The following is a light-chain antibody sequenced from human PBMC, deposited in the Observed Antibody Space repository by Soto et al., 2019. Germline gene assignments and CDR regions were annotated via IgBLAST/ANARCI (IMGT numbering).Light chain of an antibody. CDR1: ISDVGGLNY. V-gene: IGLV2-8*01. Sequence: QSALTQPASVSGSPGQSITISCTGTISDVGGLNYVSWYQHHPGNAPKLIIYDVDRRPSGVPDRFSGSKSGNTASLTVSGLQAADEAYYFCSSYAPSDVIFGGGTKLTVL. J-gene: IGLJ2*01. CDR3: SSYAPSDVI. CDR2: DVD.